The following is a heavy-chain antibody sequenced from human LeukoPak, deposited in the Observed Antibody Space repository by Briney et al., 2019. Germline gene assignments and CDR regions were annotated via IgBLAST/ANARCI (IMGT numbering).Heavy chain of an antibody. J-gene: IGHJ5*02. V-gene: IGHV1-8*01. D-gene: IGHD2-2*01. CDR2: MNPNSGNT. Sequence: ASVKVSCKASRYTFTSYDINWVRQATGQGLEWMGWMNPNSGNTGYAQKLQGRVTMTTDTSTSTAYMELRSLRSDDTAVYYCARVAWDVPNWFDPWGQGTLVTVSS. CDR1: RYTFTSYD. CDR3: ARVAWDVPNWFDP.